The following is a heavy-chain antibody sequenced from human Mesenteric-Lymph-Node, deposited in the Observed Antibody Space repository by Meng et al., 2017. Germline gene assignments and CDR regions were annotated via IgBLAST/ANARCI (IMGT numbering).Heavy chain of an antibody. Sequence: GESLKISCAASGFTFSSYAMSWVRQAPGKGLEWVSAISGSGGSTYYADSVKGRFTISRDNAKNSLYLQMNSLRAEDTAVYYCARESPYYYDSSGYYDWGQGTLVTVSS. CDR1: GFTFSSYA. D-gene: IGHD3-22*01. CDR2: ISGSGGST. V-gene: IGHV3-23*01. CDR3: ARESPYYYDSSGYYD. J-gene: IGHJ4*02.